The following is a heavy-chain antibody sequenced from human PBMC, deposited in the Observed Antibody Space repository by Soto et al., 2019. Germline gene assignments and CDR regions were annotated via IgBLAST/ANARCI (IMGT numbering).Heavy chain of an antibody. CDR2: ISTNNGNT. Sequence: QVQLVQSGAEVKKPGASVKVSCKASGYTFTSYGISWVRQAPGQGPEWMGWISTNNGNTNYAQKIRGRVTMTTDTSTSTAYRELRSLRSDDTAVYYCARHTSSWPFDYWSQGTLVTVSS. CDR1: GYTFTSYG. J-gene: IGHJ4*02. V-gene: IGHV1-18*01. CDR3: ARHTSSWPFDY. D-gene: IGHD6-13*01.